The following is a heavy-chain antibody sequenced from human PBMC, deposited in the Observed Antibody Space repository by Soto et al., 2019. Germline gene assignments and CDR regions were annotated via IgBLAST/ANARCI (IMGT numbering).Heavy chain of an antibody. V-gene: IGHV3-11*01. CDR1: GFIFSDYY. CDR3: ARLPPPSCSGGSCSPY. CDR2: ISTNGRNI. J-gene: IGHJ4*02. D-gene: IGHD2-15*01. Sequence: GGSLRLSCVASGFIFSDYYMSWIRQTPGRGLEWASYISTNGRNIYYADSVKSRFTISRDNTKNSLYLQMNSLRAEDTAVYYCARLPPPSCSGGSCSPYWGQGTLVTVSS.